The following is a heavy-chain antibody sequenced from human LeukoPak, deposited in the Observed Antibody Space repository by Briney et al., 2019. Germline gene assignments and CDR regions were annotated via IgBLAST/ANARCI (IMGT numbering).Heavy chain of an antibody. Sequence: GGSLRLSCAASGFTFSSYGMSWVRQAPGKGLEWVSAISGSGGSTYYADSVKGLFTISSDNAKNSLYLQMNSLRAEDTAVYYCARDTGTAMVTGKSFDYWGQGTLVTVSS. CDR3: ARDTGTAMVTGKSFDY. V-gene: IGHV3-23*01. D-gene: IGHD5-18*01. CDR1: GFTFSSYG. CDR2: ISGSGGST. J-gene: IGHJ4*02.